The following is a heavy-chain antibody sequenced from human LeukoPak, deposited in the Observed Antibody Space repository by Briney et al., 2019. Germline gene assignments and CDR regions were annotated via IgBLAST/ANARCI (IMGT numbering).Heavy chain of an antibody. CDR2: ISGSGSTT. J-gene: IGHJ4*02. CDR1: GFTFSSYA. CDR3: AKESSGYYYDFDY. V-gene: IGHV3-23*01. D-gene: IGHD3-22*01. Sequence: GGSLRLSCAASGFTFSSYAMSWVRRAPGKGLEWVSTISGSGSTTYHADSVKGRFTISRDSSKNTLYLQMNSLRAEDTAVYYCAKESSGYYYDFDYWGQGTLVTVSP.